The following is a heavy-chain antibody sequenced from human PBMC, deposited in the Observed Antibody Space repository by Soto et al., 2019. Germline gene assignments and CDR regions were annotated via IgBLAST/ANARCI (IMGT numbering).Heavy chain of an antibody. Sequence: PSETLSLTCAVHGGSFSGYYWSWIRQPPGKGLEWIGEINHSGSTNYNPSLKSRVTISVDTSKNQFSLKLSSVTAADTAVYYCARGTNFWSGYYPYYMDVWGKGTTVTVSS. CDR1: GGSFSGYY. V-gene: IGHV4-34*01. D-gene: IGHD3-3*01. CDR3: ARGTNFWSGYYPYYMDV. J-gene: IGHJ6*03. CDR2: INHSGST.